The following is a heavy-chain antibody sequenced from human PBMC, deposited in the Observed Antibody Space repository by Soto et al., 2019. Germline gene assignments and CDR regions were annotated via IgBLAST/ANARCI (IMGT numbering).Heavy chain of an antibody. V-gene: IGHV6-1*01. D-gene: IGHD3-10*01. J-gene: IGHJ6*02. CDR1: GDKVCSNSAA. Sequence: QTLSITCDISGDKVCSNSAAWNWIRQSPSRGLEWLGRTYYRSKWYNDYAVSVKSRITINPDTSKNQFSLQLNSVTPEDTAVYYCARDNLHGSGSYFYYYGMDVWGQGTTVTVSS. CDR2: TYYRSKWYN. CDR3: ARDNLHGSGSYFYYYGMDV.